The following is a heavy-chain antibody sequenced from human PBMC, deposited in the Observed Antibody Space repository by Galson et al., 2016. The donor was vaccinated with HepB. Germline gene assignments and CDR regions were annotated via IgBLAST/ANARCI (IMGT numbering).Heavy chain of an antibody. J-gene: IGHJ4*02. D-gene: IGHD3-10*01. CDR3: ARVPFYFGSGILDY. CDR2: INHIGSA. Sequence: LTCAVYGASFNNFYWSWIRQSPGEGLEWIGEINHIGSANYNPSLKSRVLITVDTSKNQFSLKLTSVAAADTGTYYCARVPFYFGSGILDYWSQGTSVTVSS. CDR1: GASFNNFY. V-gene: IGHV4-34*01.